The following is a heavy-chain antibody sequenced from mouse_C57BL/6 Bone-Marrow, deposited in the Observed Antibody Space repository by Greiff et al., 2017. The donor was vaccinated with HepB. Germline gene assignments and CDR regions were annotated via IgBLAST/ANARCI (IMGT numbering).Heavy chain of an antibody. J-gene: IGHJ1*03. V-gene: IGHV5-9-1*02. CDR3: TRDRPYYYGSSWYFDV. Sequence: EVKLVESGEGLVKPGGSLKLSCAASGITFSSYAMSWVRQTPEKRLEWVAYISSGGDYIYYADTVKGRFTISRDNARNTLYLQMSSLKSEDTAMYYCTRDRPYYYGSSWYFDVWGTGTTVTVSS. CDR1: GITFSSYA. D-gene: IGHD1-1*01. CDR2: ISSGGDYI.